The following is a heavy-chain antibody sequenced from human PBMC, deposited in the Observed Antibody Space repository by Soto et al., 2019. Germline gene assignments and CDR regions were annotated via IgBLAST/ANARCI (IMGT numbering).Heavy chain of an antibody. V-gene: IGHV3-21*01. D-gene: IGHD5-18*01. Sequence: EVQLVESGGGLVKPGGSLRLSCAASGFTFSSYSMNWVRQAPGKGLEWVSSISSSSSYIYYADSVKGRFTISRDNAKNSLYLQMNRLRAVDTAVYYCARDQPGYSSGYGLGYWGQGTLVTVSS. J-gene: IGHJ4*02. CDR3: ARDQPGYSSGYGLGY. CDR1: GFTFSSYS. CDR2: ISSSSSYI.